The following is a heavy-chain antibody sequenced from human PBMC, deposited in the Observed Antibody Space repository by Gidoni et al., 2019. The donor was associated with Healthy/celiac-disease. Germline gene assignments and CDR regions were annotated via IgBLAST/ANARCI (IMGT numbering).Heavy chain of an antibody. CDR3: ARFLRNAFDI. V-gene: IGHV4-31*03. Sequence: QVQLQVSGPGLVKPSQTLSLTCTVPGGSISSGGYYWSCIRQGPGQGLVWIVYLNYSGRTYYHPSHKSRVTISEDTSKTQFSVKLSSVTAADAVEYCWARFLRNAFDIWGQGTMVTVSS. CDR2: LNYSGRT. CDR1: GGSISSGGYY. J-gene: IGHJ3*02.